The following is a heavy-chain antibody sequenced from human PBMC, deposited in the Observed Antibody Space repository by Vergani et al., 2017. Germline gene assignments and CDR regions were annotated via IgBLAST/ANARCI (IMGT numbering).Heavy chain of an antibody. V-gene: IGHV4-31*03. CDR2: IYYSGST. Sequence: QVQLQESGPGLVKPSQTLSLTCTVSGGSISSGGYYWSWIRQHPGKGLEWIGYIYYSGSTYYNPSLKSRVTISVDTSKNQFSLKLSSVTAADTAVDYCARGLIAGENRGYSDWGQGTLVTVSS. CDR1: GGSISSGGYY. J-gene: IGHJ4*02. CDR3: ARGLIAGENRGYSD. D-gene: IGHD5-12*01.